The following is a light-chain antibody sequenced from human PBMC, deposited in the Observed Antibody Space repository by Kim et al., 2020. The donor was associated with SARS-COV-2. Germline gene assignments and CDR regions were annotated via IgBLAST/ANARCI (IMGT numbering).Light chain of an antibody. CDR3: QQYNNWPYT. J-gene: IGKJ2*01. V-gene: IGKV3-15*01. Sequence: CVSQGESATLSCRASQGVSSNLAWYQQKLGQAPRLLIYGASTGATGIPARFSGSGSGTEFTLTISSLQSEDFAVYYCQQYNNWPYTFGQGTKLEI. CDR1: QGVSSN. CDR2: GAS.